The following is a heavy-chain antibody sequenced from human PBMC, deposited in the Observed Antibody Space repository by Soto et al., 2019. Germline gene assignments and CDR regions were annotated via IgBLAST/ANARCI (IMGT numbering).Heavy chain of an antibody. Sequence: QVQLVQSGAEVKKPGASVKVSCKASGYTFTSYGISWVRQTPGQGLDCMGWISAYNGNTNFAQKLQCRVIMTTDTSTSTAYRELRRLRSDDTAVYYCARGTTLETGNYWGQGTLVTVSS. CDR3: ARGTTLETGNY. J-gene: IGHJ4*02. CDR1: GYTFTSYG. V-gene: IGHV1-18*01. D-gene: IGHD4-17*01. CDR2: ISAYNGNT.